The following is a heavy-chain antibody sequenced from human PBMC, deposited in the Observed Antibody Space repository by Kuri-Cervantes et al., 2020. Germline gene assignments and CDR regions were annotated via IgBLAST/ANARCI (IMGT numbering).Heavy chain of an antibody. CDR1: GGTFSSYA. Sequence: SVKVSCKASGGTFSSYAISWVRQAPGQGLEWMGGIIPIFGTANYAQKFQGRVTITADESTSTAYMELSSLRSEDTAVYYRARDGCEYSGSDPCGWGQGTLVTVSS. CDR3: ARDGCEYSGSDPCG. D-gene: IGHD5-12*01. V-gene: IGHV1-69*13. CDR2: IIPIFGTA. J-gene: IGHJ4*02.